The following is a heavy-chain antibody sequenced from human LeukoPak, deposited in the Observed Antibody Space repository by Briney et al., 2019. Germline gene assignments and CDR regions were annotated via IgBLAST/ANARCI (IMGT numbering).Heavy chain of an antibody. Sequence: ETLPLTCTVSGGSISSYYWSWIRQPAGKGLEWIGRIYTSGSTNYNPSLKSRVTMSVDTSKNQFSLKLSSVTAADTAVYYCARDRWDSSGYYYSWFDPWGQGTLVTVSS. D-gene: IGHD3-22*01. J-gene: IGHJ5*02. CDR2: IYTSGST. V-gene: IGHV4-4*07. CDR1: GGSISSYY. CDR3: ARDRWDSSGYYYSWFDP.